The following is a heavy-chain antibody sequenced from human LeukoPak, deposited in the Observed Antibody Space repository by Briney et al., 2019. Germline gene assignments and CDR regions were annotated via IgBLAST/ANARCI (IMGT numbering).Heavy chain of an antibody. J-gene: IGHJ3*02. Sequence: PSETLSLTCTVSGGSISSGTYSWAWIRQPPGKGLEWIGEIYHSGSTNYNPSLKSRVTMSVDNSENHFSLKLSSVTAADTALYYCARSTVSVITRGAFDIWGQGTMVTVSS. V-gene: IGHV4-39*07. D-gene: IGHD3-22*01. CDR3: ARSTVSVITRGAFDI. CDR1: GGSISSGTYS. CDR2: IYHSGST.